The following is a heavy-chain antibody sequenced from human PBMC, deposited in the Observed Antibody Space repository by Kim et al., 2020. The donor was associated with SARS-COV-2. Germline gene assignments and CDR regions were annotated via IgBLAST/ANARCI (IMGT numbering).Heavy chain of an antibody. CDR2: WYN. D-gene: IGHD2-15*01. J-gene: IGHJ4*02. Sequence: WYNEYAVSVKSRMTNNPDTSKNPFALQLNSVTPEDTAVYYCARDRGGFDYWGQGTLVTVSS. CDR3: ARDRGGFDY. V-gene: IGHV6-1*01.